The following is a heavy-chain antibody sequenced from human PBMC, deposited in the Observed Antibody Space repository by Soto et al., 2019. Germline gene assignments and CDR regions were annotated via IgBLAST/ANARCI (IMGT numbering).Heavy chain of an antibody. V-gene: IGHV1-69*13. D-gene: IGHD3-9*01. CDR3: ARDLFGSGPYADFDWLSRTTYYYYGMDV. CDR1: GGTFSSYA. Sequence: GASVKVSCKASGGTFSSYAISWVRQAPGQGLEWMGGIIPIFGTANYAQKFQGRVTITADESTSTAYMELSSLRSEDTAVYYCARDLFGSGPYADFDWLSRTTYYYYGMDVWGQGTTVTVSS. CDR2: IIPIFGTA. J-gene: IGHJ6*02.